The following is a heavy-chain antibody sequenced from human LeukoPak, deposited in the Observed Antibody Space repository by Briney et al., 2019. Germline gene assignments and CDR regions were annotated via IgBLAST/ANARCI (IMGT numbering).Heavy chain of an antibody. D-gene: IGHD1-14*01. CDR3: ARDPQFPDNYYYYMDV. J-gene: IGHJ6*03. CDR1: GFTFSSYG. V-gene: IGHV3-23*01. Sequence: GGTLRLSCAASGFTFSSYGMSWVRQAPGKGLEWVSAISGSGGSTYYADSVKGRFIISRDNSKNTLYLQMNSLRAEDTAVYYCARDPQFPDNYYYYMDVWGKGTTVTVSS. CDR2: ISGSGGST.